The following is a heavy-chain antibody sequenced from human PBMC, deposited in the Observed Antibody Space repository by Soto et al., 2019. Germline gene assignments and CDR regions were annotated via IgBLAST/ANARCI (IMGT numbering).Heavy chain of an antibody. CDR3: ARYSGSYLSAYFYGMDV. J-gene: IGHJ6*02. V-gene: IGHV3-11*06. CDR1: GFTFSDYY. D-gene: IGHD1-26*01. CDR2: ISTVSSAT. Sequence: QVQLVESGGGLVKPGGSLRLSCAASGFTFSDYYMTWIRQAPGKGLEWVSFISTVSSATNYAYSVKGRFTISRDNAKNLVYLQMESLRAEDTAVYYCARYSGSYLSAYFYGMDVWGQGATVTVSS.